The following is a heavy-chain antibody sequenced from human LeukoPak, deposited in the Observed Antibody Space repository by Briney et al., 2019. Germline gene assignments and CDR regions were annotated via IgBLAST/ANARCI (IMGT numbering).Heavy chain of an antibody. V-gene: IGHV3-53*01. J-gene: IGHJ3*02. CDR1: GFTVSSNY. CDR2: IYSGGST. D-gene: IGHD1-26*01. Sequence: GSLRLSCAASGFTVSSNYMSWVRQAPGKGLEWVSVIYSGGSTYYADSVKGRFTISRDNSKNTLYLQMNSLRAEDTAVYYCARAKWELSAFDIWGQGTMVTVSS. CDR3: ARAKWELSAFDI.